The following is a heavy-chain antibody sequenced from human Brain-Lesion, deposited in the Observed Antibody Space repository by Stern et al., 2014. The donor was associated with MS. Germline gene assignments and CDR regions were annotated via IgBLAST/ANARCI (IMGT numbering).Heavy chain of an antibody. Sequence: QLQLQESGPGLVKPSETLSLTCAVSGDSISSYYWNWIRQPPGKGLEWMGEVYFSGSTSYNPSLKSRVTISVDTSKKQFSLKLTSVTAADTAVYYCARDRGSRSSSPRRSYYGMDVWGQGTTVTVYS. J-gene: IGHJ6*02. CDR2: VYFSGST. CDR1: GDSISSYY. CDR3: ARDRGSRSSSPRRSYYGMDV. V-gene: IGHV4-59*01. D-gene: IGHD6-13*01.